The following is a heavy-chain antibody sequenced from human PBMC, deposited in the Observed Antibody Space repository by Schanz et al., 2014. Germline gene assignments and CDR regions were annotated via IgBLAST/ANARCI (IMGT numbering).Heavy chain of an antibody. CDR2: IYDGGST. J-gene: IGHJ4*02. CDR1: GGSISSGGYY. CDR3: ARDERDLPRSLFVF. V-gene: IGHV4-31*03. D-gene: IGHD2-2*01. Sequence: QVQLQESGPGLVKPSQTLSLTCTVSGGSISSGGYYWSWIRQHPGKGLEWIGYIYDGGSTYYNPSLKSRVTISVDTSKNQFSLRLSSVTAADTAVYYCARDERDLPRSLFVFWGQGTLVTVSP.